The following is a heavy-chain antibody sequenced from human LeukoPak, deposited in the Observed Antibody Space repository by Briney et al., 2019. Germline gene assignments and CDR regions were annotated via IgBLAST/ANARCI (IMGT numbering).Heavy chain of an antibody. D-gene: IGHD4-23*01. CDR1: GFTFSDYY. V-gene: IGHV3-11*01. J-gene: IGHJ4*02. CDR2: ISSSGSTI. CDR3: ARSGTMTTVVNSY. Sequence: GGSLRLSCAASGFTFSDYYMSWIRQAPGKGLEWVSCISSSGSTIYYADSVKGRFTISRDNAKNSLYLQMNSLRAEDTAVYYCARSGTMTTVVNSYWGQGTLVTVSS.